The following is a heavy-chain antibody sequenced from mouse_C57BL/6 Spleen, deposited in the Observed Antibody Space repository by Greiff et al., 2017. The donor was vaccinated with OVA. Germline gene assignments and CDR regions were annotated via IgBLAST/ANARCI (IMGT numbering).Heavy chain of an antibody. CDR3: ARRGYGSPYAMDY. CDR2: INPNNGGT. CDR1: GYTFTDYY. Sequence: EVQLQQSGPELVKPGASVKISCKASGYTFTDYYMNWVKQSHGKSLEWIGDINPNNGGTSYNQKFKGKATLTVDKSASTSYMELRSLTSEDSAVYYCARRGYGSPYAMDYWGQGTSVTVSS. D-gene: IGHD1-1*01. V-gene: IGHV1-26*01. J-gene: IGHJ4*01.